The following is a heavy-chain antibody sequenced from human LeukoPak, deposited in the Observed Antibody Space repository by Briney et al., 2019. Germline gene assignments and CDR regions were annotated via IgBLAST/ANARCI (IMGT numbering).Heavy chain of an antibody. V-gene: IGHV3-23*01. J-gene: IGHJ4*02. CDR3: AKRPFIAVAGTFDY. CDR1: GFTFSSYA. Sequence: GGSLRLSRAASGFTFSSYAMSWVRQAPGKGLEWVSAISGSGGSTYYADSVKGRFTISRDNSKNTLYLQMNSLRAEDTAVYYCAKRPFIAVAGTFDYWGQGTLVTVSS. D-gene: IGHD6-19*01. CDR2: ISGSGGST.